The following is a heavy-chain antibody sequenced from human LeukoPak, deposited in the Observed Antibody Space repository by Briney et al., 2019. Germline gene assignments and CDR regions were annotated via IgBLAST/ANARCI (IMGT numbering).Heavy chain of an antibody. V-gene: IGHV4-34*01. Sequence: SETLSLTCAVYGGSFSGYYWSWIRQPPGKGLEWIGEINHSGSTNYNPSLKSRVTISVDTSKNQFSLKLSSVTAADTAVYYCARGVRRFGESLDWGQGTLVTVSS. CDR2: INHSGST. D-gene: IGHD3-10*01. CDR3: ARGVRRFGESLD. CDR1: GGSFSGYY. J-gene: IGHJ4*02.